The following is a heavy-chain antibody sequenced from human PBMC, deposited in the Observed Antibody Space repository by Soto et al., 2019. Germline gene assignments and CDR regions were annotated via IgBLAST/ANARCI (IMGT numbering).Heavy chain of an antibody. CDR2: IFSNDEK. CDR1: GFSLSNARMG. CDR3: QRILPTYDFPYSLNY. V-gene: IGHV2-26*01. Sequence: QVTLKESGPVLVKPTETLTLTCTVSGFSLSNARMGVSWIRQPPGKALEWLAHIFSNDEKSYSTSLKSRLTISKDPSKSQVVLTMTNMDPVDTATYYCQRILPTYDFPYSLNYGGQGTLVTVSS. J-gene: IGHJ4*02. D-gene: IGHD3-3*01.